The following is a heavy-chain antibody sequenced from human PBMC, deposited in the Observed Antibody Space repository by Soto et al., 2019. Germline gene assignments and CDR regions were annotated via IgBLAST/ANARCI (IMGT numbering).Heavy chain of an antibody. CDR2: ISGSGDST. Sequence: GRSMRRSWAASGFTFSSYGMTFSSYAMSWVRQAPGKWLYWVSTISGSGDSTYYADSVKGRFTISRDNSKNTLFLQMNSLRAGDTVLYYCVKFLEYYQGSGSRNSYDSGIDVCGQGPTVTVSS. V-gene: IGHV3-23*01. J-gene: IGHJ6*02. CDR3: VKFLEYYQGSGSRNSYDSGIDV. CDR1: GFTFSSYGMTFSSYA. D-gene: IGHD3-10*01.